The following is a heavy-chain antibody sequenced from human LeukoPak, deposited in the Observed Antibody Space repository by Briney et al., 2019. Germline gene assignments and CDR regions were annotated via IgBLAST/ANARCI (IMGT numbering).Heavy chain of an antibody. V-gene: IGHV3-64D*06. Sequence: GGSLRLSCSASGFTFTSHVMHWVRRAPGKGLQYVSGISMNVQTTYYAGSVKGRFTISRDSSKNTVYLQMNSLTAEDTAVYYCVREGLERRTNFGYWGQGTLV. CDR3: VREGLERRTNFGY. CDR1: GFTFTSHV. D-gene: IGHD1-1*01. CDR2: ISMNVQTT. J-gene: IGHJ4*02.